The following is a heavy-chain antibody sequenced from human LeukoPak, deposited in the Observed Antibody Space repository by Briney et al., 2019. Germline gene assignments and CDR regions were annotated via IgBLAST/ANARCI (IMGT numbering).Heavy chain of an antibody. V-gene: IGHV3-30-3*01. D-gene: IGHD5-24*01. CDR2: ISYDGSNK. CDR3: ARDIDGLNWFDP. Sequence: GRSLRLSCAASGFTFSSCAMHWVCQAPGKGLEWVAVISYDGSNKYYADSVKGRFTISRDNSKNTLYLQMNSLRAEDTAVYYCARDIDGLNWFDPWGQGTLVTVSS. J-gene: IGHJ5*02. CDR1: GFTFSSCA.